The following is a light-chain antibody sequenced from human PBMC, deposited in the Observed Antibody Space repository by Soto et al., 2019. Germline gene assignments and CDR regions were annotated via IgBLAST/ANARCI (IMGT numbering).Light chain of an antibody. CDR1: QDINDW. J-gene: IGKJ5*01. CDR3: QQYYNWPRT. V-gene: IGKV1-5*01. Sequence: DIQMTPSPSTLSASVVDIVTITFRASQDINDWLAWYQQKPGNAPKFLIYDASTLQSGVPSRFSGSGSGTEFTLTINSLQAEDCAVYYCQQYYNWPRTVGQGTDGRL. CDR2: DAS.